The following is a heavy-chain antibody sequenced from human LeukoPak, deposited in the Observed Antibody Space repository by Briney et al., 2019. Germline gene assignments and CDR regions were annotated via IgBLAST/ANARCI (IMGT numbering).Heavy chain of an antibody. D-gene: IGHD4-11*01. CDR1: GGSISSYY. CDR2: IYTSGST. V-gene: IGHV4-4*07. CDR3: ARSTGTTVFSMGVRNYYYYMDV. J-gene: IGHJ6*03. Sequence: PSETLSLTCTVSGGSISSYYWSWIRQPAGKGLGWIGRIYTSGSTNYNPSLKSRVTMSVDTSKNQFSLKLSSVTAADTAVYYCARSTGTTVFSMGVRNYYYYMDVWGKGTTVTVSS.